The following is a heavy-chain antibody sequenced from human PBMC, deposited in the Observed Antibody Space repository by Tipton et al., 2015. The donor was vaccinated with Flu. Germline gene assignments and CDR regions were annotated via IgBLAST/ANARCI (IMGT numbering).Heavy chain of an antibody. V-gene: IGHV4-30-4*01. CDR3: AKVIPEAVAGLDY. CDR1: GGSISSGDYY. D-gene: IGHD6-19*01. J-gene: IGHJ4*02. CDR2: ISYSGTT. Sequence: LRLSCTVSGGSISSGDYYWSWIRQPPGKGLEWIGHISYSGTTYYNPSLKSRVSVSVDPSKSQFSLRLTSVTAADTAVYYCAKVIPEAVAGLDYWGQGILVTVSS.